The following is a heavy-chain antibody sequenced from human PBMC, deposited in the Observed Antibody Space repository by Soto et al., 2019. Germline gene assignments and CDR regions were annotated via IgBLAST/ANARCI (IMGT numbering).Heavy chain of an antibody. V-gene: IGHV3-23*01. CDR1: GFTFSSYA. Sequence: LRLSCAASGFTFSSYAVSWVRQAPGKGPEWISSISGSGSTIYYADSVKGRFTISRDNAKNSLYLQMNSLRREDTAFYYCAKDRNTAMVTGDFDYWGHGTLVTVSS. CDR3: AKDRNTAMVTGDFDY. CDR2: ISGSGSTI. J-gene: IGHJ4*01. D-gene: IGHD5-18*01.